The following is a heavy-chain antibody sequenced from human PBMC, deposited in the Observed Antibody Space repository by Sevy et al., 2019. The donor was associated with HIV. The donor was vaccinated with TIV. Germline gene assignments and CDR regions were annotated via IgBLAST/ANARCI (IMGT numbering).Heavy chain of an antibody. CDR1: GFTFSNYW. J-gene: IGHJ4*02. CDR2: INSDGSST. CDR3: ARGPYYRDTNTYFFMQY. Sequence: GGSLRLSCAGSGFTFSNYWMHWVRQAPGKGLVWVSRINSDGSSTSYADSVTGRFTISRDNAKNTLYLQMNSLRAEDTAVYYCARGPYYRDTNTYFFMQYWGQGTLVTVSS. V-gene: IGHV3-74*01. D-gene: IGHD3-22*01.